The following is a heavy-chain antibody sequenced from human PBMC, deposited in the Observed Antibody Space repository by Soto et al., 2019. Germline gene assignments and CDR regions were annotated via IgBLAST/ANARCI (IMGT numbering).Heavy chain of an antibody. V-gene: IGHV1-18*01. J-gene: IGHJ6*02. CDR2: ISAYNGST. Sequence: SSVKGACKTAGYTLTSYGISWVRQAPGQGLEWMGLISAYNGSTNYAQKLQGRVTMTRDTSTSTVYMELSSLRSEDTAVYYCARCIVGATGLYYCYGMAVWGQGTTVTV. CDR1: GYTLTSYG. D-gene: IGHD1-26*01. CDR3: ARCIVGATGLYYCYGMAV.